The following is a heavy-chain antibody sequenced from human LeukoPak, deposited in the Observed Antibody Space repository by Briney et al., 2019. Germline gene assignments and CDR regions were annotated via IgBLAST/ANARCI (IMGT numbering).Heavy chain of an antibody. D-gene: IGHD1-26*01. J-gene: IGHJ4*02. Sequence: GGSLRLSCAASGFTFSSYNMNWVRQAPGKGLEWLSYISSSGTSVYYAASVEGRFTISRDNAKNSLFLQVSSLRVEDTAVYYCARESRSGSYADSGGQGTLVTVS. CDR3: ARESRSGSYADS. V-gene: IGHV3-48*01. CDR1: GFTFSSYN. CDR2: ISSSGTSV.